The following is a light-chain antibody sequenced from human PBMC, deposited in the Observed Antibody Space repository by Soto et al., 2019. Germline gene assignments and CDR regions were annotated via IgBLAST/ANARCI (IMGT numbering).Light chain of an antibody. CDR2: DAS. CDR3: QQYNSYPIT. J-gene: IGKJ5*01. Sequence: DIHMTQSPSTLSSSLGDRVTITFLASQSISTWVAWYQQKPGKAPKLLIYDASSLERGVPSRFSGSGSGTEFTLTIGSLQPDDFATYYCQQYNSYPITFGQGTRLEIK. CDR1: QSISTW. V-gene: IGKV1-5*01.